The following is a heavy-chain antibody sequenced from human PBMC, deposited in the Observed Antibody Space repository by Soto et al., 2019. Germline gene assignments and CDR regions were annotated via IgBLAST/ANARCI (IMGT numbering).Heavy chain of an antibody. CDR1: GGTFSSYA. Sequence: SVKVSWKASGGTFSSYAISWVRQAPGQGLEWMGGIIPIFGTANYAQKFQGRVTITADESTSTAYMELSSLRSEDTAVYYCARDKYSSVGYYYYGMDVWGQGTTVTVSS. CDR3: ARDKYSSVGYYYYGMDV. V-gene: IGHV1-69*13. J-gene: IGHJ6*02. CDR2: IIPIFGTA. D-gene: IGHD5-18*01.